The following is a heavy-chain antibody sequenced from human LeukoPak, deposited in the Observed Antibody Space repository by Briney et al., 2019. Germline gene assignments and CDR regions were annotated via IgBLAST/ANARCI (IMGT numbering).Heavy chain of an antibody. Sequence: GGSLRLSCAASGFTFSSYAMSWVRQAPGKGLEWVSAISGSGGSTYYADSVKGRFTISRDNAKNSLYLQMNSLRAEDTAVYYCARAIAAPGTAYYFDYWGQGTLVTVSS. V-gene: IGHV3-23*01. CDR3: ARAIAAPGTAYYFDY. CDR1: GFTFSSYA. J-gene: IGHJ4*02. CDR2: ISGSGGST. D-gene: IGHD6-13*01.